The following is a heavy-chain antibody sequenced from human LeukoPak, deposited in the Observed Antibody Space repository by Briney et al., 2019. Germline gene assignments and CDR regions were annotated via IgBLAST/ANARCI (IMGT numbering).Heavy chain of an antibody. CDR2: ISYDGSNK. Sequence: PGRSLRLSCAASGFTFSSYGMHWVRQAPGKGLEWVAVISYDGSNKYYADSVKGRFTISRDNAKNSLYLQMNSLRAEDTALYYCAKVDASSGYSPHDAFDIWGQGTMVTVSS. CDR3: AKVDASSGYSPHDAFDI. V-gene: IGHV3-30*18. CDR1: GFTFSSYG. J-gene: IGHJ3*02. D-gene: IGHD3-22*01.